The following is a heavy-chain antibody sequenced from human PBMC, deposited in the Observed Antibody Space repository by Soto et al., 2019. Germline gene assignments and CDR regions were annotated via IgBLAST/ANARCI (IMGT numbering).Heavy chain of an antibody. V-gene: IGHV3-72*01. CDR2: TRNKANSYTT. CDR3: ARGYCSNGVCYRYIDL. J-gene: IGHJ2*01. Sequence: GGSLRLSCAASGFTFSDHYMDWVRQAPGKGLEWVGRTRNKANSYTTEYAASVKGRFTISRDDSKNSLYLQMNSLKTEDTAVYYCARGYCSNGVCYRYIDLWGRGTLVTVSS. D-gene: IGHD2-8*01. CDR1: GFTFSDHY.